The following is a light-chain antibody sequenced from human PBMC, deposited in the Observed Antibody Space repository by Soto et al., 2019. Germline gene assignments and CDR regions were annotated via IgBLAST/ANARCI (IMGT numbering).Light chain of an antibody. CDR2: DAS. CDR3: QQYETFSGT. V-gene: IGKV1-5*01. Sequence: DIQMTQSPSTLSASVGDRVTITCRASQSTSSWLAWYQQKPGKAPKLLIYDASALPRGVPSRFSGSGSGTKFTLTIASLQPDDFATYYCQQYETFSGTFGPGTKVDIK. J-gene: IGKJ1*01. CDR1: QSTSSW.